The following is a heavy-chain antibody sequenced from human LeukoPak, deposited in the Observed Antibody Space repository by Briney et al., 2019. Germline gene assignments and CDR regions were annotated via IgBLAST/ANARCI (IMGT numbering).Heavy chain of an antibody. Sequence: GGSLRLSCAASGFTFSSYAMSWVRQAPGKGLEWVSAISGSGGSTYYADSVKGRFTISRDNSKNTLYLQMNSLRAEDTAVYYCARDSLVVVGSRVDYWGQGTLVTVSS. J-gene: IGHJ4*02. D-gene: IGHD2-15*01. CDR2: ISGSGGST. V-gene: IGHV3-23*01. CDR1: GFTFSSYA. CDR3: ARDSLVVVGSRVDY.